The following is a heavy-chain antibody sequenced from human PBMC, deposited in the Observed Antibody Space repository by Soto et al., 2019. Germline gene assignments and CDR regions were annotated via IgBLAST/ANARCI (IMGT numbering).Heavy chain of an antibody. V-gene: IGHV1-3*01. CDR2: INAGNGNT. CDR3: ARAPIVGAPVERGPFDY. J-gene: IGHJ4*02. CDR1: GFTFTSYA. D-gene: IGHD1-26*01. Sequence: ASVKVSCKASGFTFTSYAMHWVRQAPGQRLEWMGWINAGNGNTKYSQKFQGRVTITRDTSASTAYMELSSLRSEDTAVYYCARAPIVGAPVERGPFDYWGQGTLVTVSS.